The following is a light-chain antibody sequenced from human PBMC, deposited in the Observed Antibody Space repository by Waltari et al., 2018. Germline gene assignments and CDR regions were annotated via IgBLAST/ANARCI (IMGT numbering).Light chain of an antibody. CDR1: QSVLYSSNNKDY. J-gene: IGKJ2*01. Sequence: DIVMTQSPDSLAVSLGEGATITCKSSQSVLYSSNNKDYLAWYQHKPGQPPKLLIYWASTRESGVPDRFSGSGSGTDFTLTISSLQAEDVAVYYCQQYYSTPPTFGQGTKLEIK. V-gene: IGKV4-1*01. CDR3: QQYYSTPPT. CDR2: WAS.